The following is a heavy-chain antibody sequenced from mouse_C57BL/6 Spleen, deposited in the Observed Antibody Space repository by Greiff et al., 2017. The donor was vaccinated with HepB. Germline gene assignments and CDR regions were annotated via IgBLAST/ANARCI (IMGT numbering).Heavy chain of an antibody. CDR1: GYTFTNYW. V-gene: IGHV1-63*01. CDR3: ARMVTTNYYAMDY. J-gene: IGHJ4*01. Sequence: QVQLQQSGAELVRPGTSVKMSCKASGYTFTNYWIGWAKQRPGHGLEWIGDIYPGGGYTNYNEKFKGKATLPADKSSSTAYMQFSSLTSEDSAIYYCARMVTTNYYAMDYWGQGTSVTVSS. CDR2: IYPGGGYT. D-gene: IGHD2-1*01.